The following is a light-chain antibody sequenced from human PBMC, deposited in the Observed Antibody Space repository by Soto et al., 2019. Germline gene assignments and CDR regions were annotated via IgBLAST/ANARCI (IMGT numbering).Light chain of an antibody. CDR1: QGISSY. CDR3: QQYYSYPFP. Sequence: AIRMTQSPSSFSASTGDSVTITCRACQGISSYLAWYQQKPGKAPKLLIEAASTLQSGVPSRFSGSGSGTDFTLTVSCLQSEDFATYYGQQYYSYPFPFGPGTKVDIK. CDR2: AAS. V-gene: IGKV1-8*01. J-gene: IGKJ3*01.